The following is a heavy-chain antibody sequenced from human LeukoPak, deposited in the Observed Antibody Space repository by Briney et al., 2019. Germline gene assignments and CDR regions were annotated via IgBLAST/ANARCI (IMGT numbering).Heavy chain of an antibody. J-gene: IGHJ5*02. CDR3: ARALAAGLSSSGWYRS. V-gene: IGHV4-34*01. Sequence: GSLRLSCAASGFTFSTYSMNWVRQPPGKGLEWIGEINHSGSTNYNPSLKSRVTISVDTSKNQFSLKLSSVTAADTAVYYCARALAAGLSSSGWYRSWGQGTLATVSS. CDR2: INHSGST. CDR1: GFTFSTYS. D-gene: IGHD6-19*01.